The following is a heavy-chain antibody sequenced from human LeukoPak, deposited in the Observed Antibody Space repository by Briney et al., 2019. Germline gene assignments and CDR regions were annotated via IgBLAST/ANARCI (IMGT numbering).Heavy chain of an antibody. CDR2: INHSGST. CDR1: GGSFSGYY. V-gene: IGHV4-34*01. CDR3: ARGRRQYTYYYYYYMDV. Sequence: PSETLSLTCAACGGSFSGYYWSWIRQPPGKGLEWIGEINHSGSTNYNPSLKSRVTISVDTSKNQFSLKLSSVTAADTAVYYCARGRRQYTYYYYYYMDVWGKGTTVTVSS. D-gene: IGHD4-11*01. J-gene: IGHJ6*03.